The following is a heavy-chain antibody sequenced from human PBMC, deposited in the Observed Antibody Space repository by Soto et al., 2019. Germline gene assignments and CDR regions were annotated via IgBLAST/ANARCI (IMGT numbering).Heavy chain of an antibody. Sequence: SVKVSCMASGGTFSSYAISWVRQAPGQGLEWMGGIIPIFGTANYAQKFQGRVTITADESTSTAYMELSSLRSEDTAVYYCARGLGRVSRPYYYYYGMDVWGQGTTVTVSS. D-gene: IGHD3-16*01. J-gene: IGHJ6*02. CDR1: GGTFSSYA. V-gene: IGHV1-69*13. CDR3: ARGLGRVSRPYYYYYGMDV. CDR2: IIPIFGTA.